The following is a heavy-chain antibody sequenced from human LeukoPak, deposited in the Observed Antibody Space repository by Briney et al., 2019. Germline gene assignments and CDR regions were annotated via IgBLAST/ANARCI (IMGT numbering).Heavy chain of an antibody. CDR1: GYTFTSYR. V-gene: IGHV1-18*01. Sequence: ASVKVSCKAFGYTFTSYRIRWVRQTPGQGLERMGWIRAYNGNPNYAQKLQGRVTMTTDTSTSTAYVELRSLRSDDTAVYYCARGEYSSSEDVWGKGTTVTVSS. CDR3: ARGEYSSSEDV. CDR2: IRAYNGNP. D-gene: IGHD6-6*01. J-gene: IGHJ6*04.